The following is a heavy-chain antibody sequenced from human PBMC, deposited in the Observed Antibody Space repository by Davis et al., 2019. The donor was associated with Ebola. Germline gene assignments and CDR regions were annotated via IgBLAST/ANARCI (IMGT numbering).Heavy chain of an antibody. Sequence: GESLKLSCAASGFTFNNYWMTWVRQAPGKGLEWVANINGDGSKIGYVGSVKGRFTISRDNAKNSLYLQMDSLRGEDTAVYYCVKNSGWYKLDCWGQGTLVTVSS. J-gene: IGHJ4*02. V-gene: IGHV3-7*01. CDR3: VKNSGWYKLDC. CDR2: INGDGSKI. CDR1: GFTFNNYW. D-gene: IGHD6-19*01.